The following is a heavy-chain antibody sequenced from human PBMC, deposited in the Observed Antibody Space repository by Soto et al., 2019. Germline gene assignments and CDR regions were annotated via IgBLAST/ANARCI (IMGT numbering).Heavy chain of an antibody. J-gene: IGHJ4*02. CDR2: INPNSGGT. D-gene: IGHD6-6*01. Sequence: ASVKVSCKASGYTFTGYYMHWVRQAPGQGLEWMGWINPNSGGTNYAQKFQGWVTMTRDTSISTAYMELSRLRSDDTAVYYCARVVSSSSGKYYLDCWGQGTLVPVSS. V-gene: IGHV1-2*04. CDR1: GYTFTGYY. CDR3: ARVVSSSSGKYYLDC.